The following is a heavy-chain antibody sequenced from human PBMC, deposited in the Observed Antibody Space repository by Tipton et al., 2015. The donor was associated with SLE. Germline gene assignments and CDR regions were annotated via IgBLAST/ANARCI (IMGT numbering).Heavy chain of an antibody. CDR2: INHSGST. J-gene: IGHJ3*02. V-gene: IGHV4-34*01. D-gene: IGHD6-13*01. Sequence: TLSLTCAVYGGSFSGYYWSWIRQPPGKGPEWIGEINHSGSTNYNPSLKSRVTISVDTSKKQFSLKLSSVTAADTAVYYCARGIAAAGSGGFDIWGQGTMVTVSS. CDR3: ARGIAAAGSGGFDI. CDR1: GGSFSGYY.